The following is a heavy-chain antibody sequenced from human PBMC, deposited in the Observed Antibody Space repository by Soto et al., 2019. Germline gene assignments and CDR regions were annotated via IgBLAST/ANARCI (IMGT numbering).Heavy chain of an antibody. CDR2: VSAYNGNT. CDR1: GYTFTSYS. Sequence: GASVKVSCKASGYTFTSYSMHWVRQAPGQRLEWMGWVSAYNGNTDYSQKLQGRVTMTTDTSTSTAYMELRSLRSDDTAIYYCARHYGSGGYYYYGMDVWGQGTTVTSP. V-gene: IGHV1-18*01. CDR3: ARHYGSGGYYYYGMDV. J-gene: IGHJ6*02. D-gene: IGHD6-19*01.